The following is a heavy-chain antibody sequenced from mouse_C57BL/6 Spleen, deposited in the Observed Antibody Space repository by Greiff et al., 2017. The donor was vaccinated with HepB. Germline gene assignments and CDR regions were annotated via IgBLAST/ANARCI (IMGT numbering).Heavy chain of an antibody. CDR3: ARSNWFAY. CDR2: IYPSDSET. Sequence: VQLQQSGAELVRPGSSVKLSCKASGYTFTSYWMDWVKQRPGQGLEWIGNIYPSDSETHYNQEFKDKATLTVDKSSSTAYMQLSSLTSEDSAVYYCARSNWFAYWGQGTLVTVSA. J-gene: IGHJ3*01. V-gene: IGHV1-61*01. D-gene: IGHD2-5*01. CDR1: GYTFTSYW.